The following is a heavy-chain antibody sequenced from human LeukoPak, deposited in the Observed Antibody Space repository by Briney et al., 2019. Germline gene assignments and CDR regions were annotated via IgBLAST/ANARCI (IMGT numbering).Heavy chain of an antibody. CDR1: GGSINSYY. J-gene: IGHJ4*02. V-gene: IGHV4-59*01. CDR3: ARGSGGRSDY. CDR2: IDYSGST. Sequence: SETLSLTCTVSGGSINSYYWTWIRQPPGKGLEWIGYIDYSGSTDYNSSLKSRVTFSLDTTNNQISLQLGSVTAADTAVYFCARGSGGRSDYWGQGTLVTVSS. D-gene: IGHD4-23*01.